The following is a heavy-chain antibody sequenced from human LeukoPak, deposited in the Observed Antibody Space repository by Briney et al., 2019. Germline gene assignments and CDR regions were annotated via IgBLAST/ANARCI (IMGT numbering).Heavy chain of an antibody. D-gene: IGHD6-13*01. CDR3: AREGFSRGYYQYYYMDV. V-gene: IGHV3-21*01. CDR2: ISSSSSYI. CDR1: GFTFSSYS. J-gene: IGHJ6*03. Sequence: TGGSLRLSCAASGFTFSSYSMNWVRQAPGKGLEWVSSISSSSSYIYYADSVKGRFTISRDNAKNSLYLQMNSLRAEDTAVYYCAREGFSRGYYQYYYMDVWGKGTTVTVSS.